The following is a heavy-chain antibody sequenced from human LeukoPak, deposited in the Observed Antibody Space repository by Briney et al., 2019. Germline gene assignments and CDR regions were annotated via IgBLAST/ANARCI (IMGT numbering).Heavy chain of an antibody. CDR3: AKFSEYYHSSVHYLDY. V-gene: IGHV4-59*01. CDR1: GGSISSYY. D-gene: IGHD3-22*01. Sequence: SETLSLTCTVSGGSISSYYWSWIRQPPGKGLESLGYIYYTGSTNYNPSLKSRVTMSVDTSRNQFFLRLSSVTAADTAVYYCAKFSEYYHSSVHYLDYWGQGTLVSVSS. J-gene: IGHJ4*02. CDR2: IYYTGST.